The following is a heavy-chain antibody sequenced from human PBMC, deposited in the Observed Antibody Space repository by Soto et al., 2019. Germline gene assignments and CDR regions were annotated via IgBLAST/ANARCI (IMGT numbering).Heavy chain of an antibody. CDR1: GFIFRNNA. Sequence: GGSLRLSCAASGFIFRNNALHWVRQAPGKGLEWVALISNDGSETYYGDSVRGRFTISRDNSKNTLYLQMNSLSADDTALYYCAKASMYGAGTWYYFDFWGQGTLVTVSS. CDR3: AKASMYGAGTWYYFDF. D-gene: IGHD3-10*01. J-gene: IGHJ4*02. V-gene: IGHV3-30-3*01. CDR2: ISNDGSET.